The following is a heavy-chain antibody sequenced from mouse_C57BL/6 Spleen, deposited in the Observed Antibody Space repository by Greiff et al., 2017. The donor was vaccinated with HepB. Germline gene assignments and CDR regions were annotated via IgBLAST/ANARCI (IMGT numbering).Heavy chain of an antibody. Sequence: ESGPGLVKPSQSLSLTCSVTGYSITSGYYWNWIRQFPGNKLEWMGYISYDGSNNYNPSLKNRISITRDTSKNQFFLKLNSVTTEDTATYYCARDGNYDFGYWGQGTTLTVSS. CDR2: ISYDGSN. J-gene: IGHJ2*01. CDR1: GYSITSGYY. V-gene: IGHV3-6*01. CDR3: ARDGNYDFGY. D-gene: IGHD2-1*01.